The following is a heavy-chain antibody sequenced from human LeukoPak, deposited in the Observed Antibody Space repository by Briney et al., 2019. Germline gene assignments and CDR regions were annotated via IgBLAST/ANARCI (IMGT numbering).Heavy chain of an antibody. Sequence: PSETLSLTCTVSGGSISSSSYYWGWIRQPPGKGLEWIGSIYYSGSTYYNPSLKSRVTISVDTSKNQFSLKLSSVTAEDTAVYYCAKEIVRIAAAGSFDCWGQGTLVTVSS. V-gene: IGHV4-39*07. J-gene: IGHJ4*02. D-gene: IGHD6-13*01. CDR2: IYYSGST. CDR3: AKEIVRIAAAGSFDC. CDR1: GGSISSSSYY.